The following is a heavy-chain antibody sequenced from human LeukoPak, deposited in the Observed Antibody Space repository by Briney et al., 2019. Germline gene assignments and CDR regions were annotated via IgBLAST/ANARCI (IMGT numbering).Heavy chain of an antibody. CDR2: IHPSGIF. CDR3: ARGRDRSKAGDH. Sequence: SETLSLTCAVYGGSCDDYYCSWIRQPPGKGLELIGEIHPSGIFYYNSSLMSRVTISIDTSKSQFSLRLTSVTAADTAFYYCARGRDRSKAGDHWGQGSLVTVSS. V-gene: IGHV4-34*01. J-gene: IGHJ4*02. D-gene: IGHD5-24*01. CDR1: GGSCDDYY.